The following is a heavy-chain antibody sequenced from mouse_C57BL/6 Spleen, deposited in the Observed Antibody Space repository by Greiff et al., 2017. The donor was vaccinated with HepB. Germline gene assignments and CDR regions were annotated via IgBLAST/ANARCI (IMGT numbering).Heavy chain of an antibody. CDR3: TREKDAPAWFAY. CDR2: IDPETGGT. V-gene: IGHV1-15*01. CDR1: GYTFTDYE. Sequence: VQRVESGAELVRPGASVTLSCKASGYTFTDYEMHWVKQTPVHGLEWIGAIDPETGGTAYNQKFKGKAILTADKSSSTAYMELRSLTSEDSAVYYCTREKDAPAWFAYWGQGTLVTVSA. J-gene: IGHJ3*01.